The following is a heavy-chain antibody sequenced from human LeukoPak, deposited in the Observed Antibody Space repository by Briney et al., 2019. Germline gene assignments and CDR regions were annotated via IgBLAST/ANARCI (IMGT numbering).Heavy chain of an antibody. D-gene: IGHD3-3*01. J-gene: IGHJ5*02. CDR2: IYYSGST. CDR1: GFTFSSYA. Sequence: GSLRLSCAASGFTFSSYAMSWVRQAPGKGLEWIGSIYYSGSTYYNPSLKSRVTISVDTSKNQFSLKLSSVTAADTAVYYCARPYQYYDFWSGYLVWFDPWGQGTLVTVSS. CDR3: ARPYQYYDFWSGYLVWFDP. V-gene: IGHV4-39*01.